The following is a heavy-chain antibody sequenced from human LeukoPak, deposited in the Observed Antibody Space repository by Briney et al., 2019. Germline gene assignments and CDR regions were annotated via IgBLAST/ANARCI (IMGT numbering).Heavy chain of an antibody. CDR1: GFTFSSYG. Sequence: GGSLRLSCAASGFTFSSYGMHWVRQAPGKGLEWVAVIWYDGSNKYYADSVKGRFTISRDNSKNTLYLQMNSLRAEDTAVYYCARIPSGGSMGYYFDYWGQGTLVTVSS. D-gene: IGHD6-25*01. J-gene: IGHJ4*02. V-gene: IGHV3-33*01. CDR2: IWYDGSNK. CDR3: ARIPSGGSMGYYFDY.